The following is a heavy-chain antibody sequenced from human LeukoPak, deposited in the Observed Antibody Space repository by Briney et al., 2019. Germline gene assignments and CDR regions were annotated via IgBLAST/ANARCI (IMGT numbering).Heavy chain of an antibody. CDR2: IYYSGST. Sequence: SETLSLTCTVSGGSISSYYWSWIRQPPGKGLEWIGSIYYSGSTYYNPSLKSRVTISVDTSKNQFSLKLSSVTAADTAVYYCARAIGRYCSGGSCYSVYYYYYYYMDVWGKGTTVTVSS. D-gene: IGHD2-15*01. CDR1: GGSISSYY. V-gene: IGHV4-59*12. J-gene: IGHJ6*03. CDR3: ARAIGRYCSGGSCYSVYYYYYYYMDV.